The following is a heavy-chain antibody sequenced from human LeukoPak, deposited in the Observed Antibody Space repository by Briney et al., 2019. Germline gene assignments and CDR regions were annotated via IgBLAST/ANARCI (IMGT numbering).Heavy chain of an antibody. CDR3: ARGPLSSRTTWTWFDP. D-gene: IGHD6-13*01. CDR1: GGSISSYY. Sequence: SETLSLTCTVSGGSISSYYWSWIRQPPGKGLEWIGYIYYSGSTNYNPSLKSRVTISVDTSKNQFSLRLKSVTAADTAMYYCARGPLSSRTTWTWFDPWGQGTLVTVSS. V-gene: IGHV4-59*01. J-gene: IGHJ5*02. CDR2: IYYSGST.